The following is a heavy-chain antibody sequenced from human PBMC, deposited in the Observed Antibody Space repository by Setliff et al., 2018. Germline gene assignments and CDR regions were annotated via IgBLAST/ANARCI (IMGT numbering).Heavy chain of an antibody. Sequence: GGSLSLSCAASGFTFSSLWMAWVRQAPGKGLEWVANINQGGGEQFYVDSVRGRFIISRDNAKNSLYLHMSSLRADDTAVYYCSRDVYDFRTGQADPWGQGTLVTVSS. V-gene: IGHV3-7*01. CDR1: GFTFSSLW. J-gene: IGHJ5*02. D-gene: IGHD3-3*01. CDR3: SRDVYDFRTGQADP. CDR2: INQGGGEQ.